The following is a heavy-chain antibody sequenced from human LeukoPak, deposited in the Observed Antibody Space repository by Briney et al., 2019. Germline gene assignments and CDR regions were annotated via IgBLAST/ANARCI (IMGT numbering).Heavy chain of an antibody. J-gene: IGHJ4*02. Sequence: ASVKVSCKASGYTFTDYYMHWARQAPGQGLEWLGWINPNSGGTNYAQKLQGRVTMTRDTSISTAYMELSRLRSDDTAVYYCAREYYDSSAYNQEAIDYWGQGTLVTVSS. CDR1: GYTFTDYY. CDR3: AREYYDSSAYNQEAIDY. V-gene: IGHV1-2*02. CDR2: INPNSGGT. D-gene: IGHD3-22*01.